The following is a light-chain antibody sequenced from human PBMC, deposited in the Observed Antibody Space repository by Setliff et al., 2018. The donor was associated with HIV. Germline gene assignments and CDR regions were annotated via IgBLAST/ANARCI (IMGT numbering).Light chain of an antibody. CDR3: SSYAGSSTYV. V-gene: IGLV2-14*01. Sequence: QSVLTQPASVSGSPGQPITISCTGTSSDVGGYNYVSWYQQHPGKAPKLMIYEVSNRPSGVSNRFSGSKSGNTASLTISGLQAEDEADYYCSSYAGSSTYVFGTGTKGTVL. CDR1: SSDVGGYNY. J-gene: IGLJ1*01. CDR2: EVS.